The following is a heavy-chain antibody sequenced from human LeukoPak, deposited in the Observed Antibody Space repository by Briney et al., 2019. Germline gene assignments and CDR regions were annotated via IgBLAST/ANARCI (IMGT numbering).Heavy chain of an antibody. CDR2: ISGNGAIT. D-gene: IGHD3-3*01. CDR3: ARDPFTISIFGSFDY. J-gene: IGHJ4*02. CDR1: GFTFTSYS. V-gene: IGHV3-48*01. Sequence: GGSLRLSCAASGFTFTSYSMNWVRQTPRKGLEWLAYISGNGAITYYADSVKGRFTISRDNARNSLHLQMNSLRAEDTAVYFCARDPFTISIFGSFDYWGQGSLVTVSS.